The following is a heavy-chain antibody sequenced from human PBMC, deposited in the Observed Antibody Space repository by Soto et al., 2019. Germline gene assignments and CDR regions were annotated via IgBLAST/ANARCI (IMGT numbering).Heavy chain of an antibody. D-gene: IGHD3-10*01. Sequence: QVQLVESGGGVVQPGRSLRLSCAASGFTFSAYVMHWVRQAPGKGLEWVAVIWYGGSNKYYADSVKGRFTISRDNSKNTLYLQMNSLRAEDTAVYYCARGGRDRGVTDYWGQGTLVTVSS. J-gene: IGHJ4*02. CDR3: ARGGRDRGVTDY. CDR2: IWYGGSNK. CDR1: GFTFSAYV. V-gene: IGHV3-33*01.